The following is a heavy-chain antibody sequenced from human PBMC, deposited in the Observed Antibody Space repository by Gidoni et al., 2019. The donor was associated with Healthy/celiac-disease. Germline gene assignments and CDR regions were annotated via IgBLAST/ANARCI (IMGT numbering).Heavy chain of an antibody. V-gene: IGHV4-31*03. D-gene: IGHD6-13*01. J-gene: IGHJ4*02. CDR3: ARGKQPDYFDY. CDR1: VGSISSGGYY. Sequence: QVQLQESGPGLVKPSPPLSLTCTVSVGSISSGGYYWSWIRQHPGKVLEWIGDFYYSGSTYYNPSLKSRVTISVDTSKNQFSLKLSSVTAADTAVYYCARGKQPDYFDYWGQGTLVTVSS. CDR2: FYYSGST.